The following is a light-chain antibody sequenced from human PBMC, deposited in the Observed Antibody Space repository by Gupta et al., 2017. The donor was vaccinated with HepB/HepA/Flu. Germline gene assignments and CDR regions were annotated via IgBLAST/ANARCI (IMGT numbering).Light chain of an antibody. V-gene: IGKV3-20*01. CDR3: QQDGSSLFT. Sequence: EIVLTQSPGTLSFSPGERATLSCRASQSVSSSYLAWYQQKPGQAPRLLIYGASSRATGIPDRFSGSGSGTDFTLTISRLEPEDFAVYYCQQDGSSLFTFGPGTKVDIK. CDR2: GAS. J-gene: IGKJ3*01. CDR1: QSVSSSY.